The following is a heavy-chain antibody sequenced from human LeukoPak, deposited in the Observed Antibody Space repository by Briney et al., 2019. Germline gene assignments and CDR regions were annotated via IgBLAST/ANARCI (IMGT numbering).Heavy chain of an antibody. J-gene: IGHJ4*02. CDR3: AKVETKWGSVDF. CDR2: INIDGSNT. V-gene: IGHV3-74*01. Sequence: GGSLRLSCAASGFTFSTHWMHWVRQAPGKGLVWVSRINIDGSNTNYADSVKGRFTISRDNAKNTVYLQMSSLRAEDTAVYYCAKVETKWGSVDFRGQGTLVTVSS. D-gene: IGHD7-27*01. CDR1: GFTFSTHW.